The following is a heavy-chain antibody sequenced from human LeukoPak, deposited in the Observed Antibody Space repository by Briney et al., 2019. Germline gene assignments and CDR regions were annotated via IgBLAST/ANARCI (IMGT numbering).Heavy chain of an antibody. J-gene: IGHJ2*01. D-gene: IGHD1-1*01. CDR1: GFTFSGYT. CDR2: IGTSSTTI. CDR3: AKKRVITTPDAIDWYFDL. V-gene: IGHV3-48*01. Sequence: GGSLRLSCAASGFTFSGYTMNWVRQPPGKGLEWVPNIGTSSTTIYYADSVKGRFTISRDNSENTLFLQMNNLGAEDTALYYCAKKRVITTPDAIDWYFDLWGRGTLVTVSS.